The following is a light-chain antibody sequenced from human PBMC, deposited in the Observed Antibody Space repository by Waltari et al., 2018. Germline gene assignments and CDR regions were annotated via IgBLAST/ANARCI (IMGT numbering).Light chain of an antibody. CDR1: QSVSSS. CDR2: GAS. V-gene: IGKV3-15*01. Sequence: DIVLTQSPATLSLSPGERATLSCRASQSVSSSLAGYQQKPGQAPRLLIYGASSRATGIPDRFRGSGSGTDFTRTISSLEPEDFAVYYCQQYSNWPRTFGQGTKVEIK. J-gene: IGKJ1*01. CDR3: QQYSNWPRT.